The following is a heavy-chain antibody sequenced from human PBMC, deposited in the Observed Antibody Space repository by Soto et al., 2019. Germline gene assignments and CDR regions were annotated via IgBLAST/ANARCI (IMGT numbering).Heavy chain of an antibody. V-gene: IGHV3-30-3*01. CDR2: ISYDGSNK. Sequence: QVQLVESGGGVVQPGRSLRLSCAASGFTFSSYAMHWVRQAPGKGLEWVAVISYDGSNKYYADSVKGRFTISRDNSKNTLYLQMNSLRAEDTAVYYCARASGSHFDYWGQGTWSPSPQ. CDR1: GFTFSSYA. D-gene: IGHD1-26*01. J-gene: IGHJ4*02. CDR3: ARASGSHFDY.